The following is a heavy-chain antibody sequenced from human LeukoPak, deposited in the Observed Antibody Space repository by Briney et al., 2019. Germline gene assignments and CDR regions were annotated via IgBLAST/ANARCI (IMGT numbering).Heavy chain of an antibody. CDR2: IHYSGST. CDR3: ARGVSSSGWYEIDS. CDR1: GGSISSSSYY. J-gene: IGHJ4*02. V-gene: IGHV4-39*07. Sequence: SETLSLTCTVSGGSISSSSYYWGWIRQPPGKGLEWIGSIHYSGSTYYSPSLKSRVTISVDTSRNQFSLKLTSVTAADTAVYYCARGVSSSGWYEIDSWGRGTLVTVSS. D-gene: IGHD6-19*01.